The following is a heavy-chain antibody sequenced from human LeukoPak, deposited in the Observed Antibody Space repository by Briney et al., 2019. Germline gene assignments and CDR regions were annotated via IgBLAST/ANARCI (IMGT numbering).Heavy chain of an antibody. J-gene: IGHJ4*02. D-gene: IGHD3-3*01. CDR2: ISAYNGNT. CDR1: GYTFTSCG. CDR3: ARETDSYDFWSGYYSEGYFDY. Sequence: ASVKFSCKASGYTFTSCGISWVRQAPGQGLEWMGWISAYNGNTNYAQKLQGRVTMTTDTSTSTAYMELRSLRSDDTAVYYCARETDSYDFWSGYYSEGYFDYWGQGTLVTVSS. V-gene: IGHV1-18*01.